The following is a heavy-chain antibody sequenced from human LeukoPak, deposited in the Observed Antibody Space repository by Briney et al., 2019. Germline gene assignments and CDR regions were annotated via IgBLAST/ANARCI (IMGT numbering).Heavy chain of an antibody. Sequence: PGGSLRLSCAASGFTFSSYSMNWVRQAPGKGLEWVSYISSSSSTIYYADSVKGRFTISRDNAKNSLYLQMNSLRAEDTAVYYCARDHSSGWGPPSGETTDYWGQGTLVTVSS. V-gene: IGHV3-48*04. CDR3: ARDHSSGWGPPSGETTDY. CDR1: GFTFSSYS. CDR2: ISSSSSTI. D-gene: IGHD6-19*01. J-gene: IGHJ4*02.